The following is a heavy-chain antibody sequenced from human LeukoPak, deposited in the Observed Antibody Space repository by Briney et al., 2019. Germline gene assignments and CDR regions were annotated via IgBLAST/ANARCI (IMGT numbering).Heavy chain of an antibody. Sequence: GASGKLSCKASGYTFTSYHIDWVRQAPGQGPEWRGWMNAKSGHTGYAQNLEGRVTMTRDTSTNTAYMELRGLRSEDTAVYFCARGMFDNSGHYYYFYYASVVWGQGTTVTVSS. CDR1: GYTFTSYH. CDR2: MNAKSGHT. J-gene: IGHJ6*02. CDR3: ARGMFDNSGHYYYFYYASVV. D-gene: IGHD3-22*01. V-gene: IGHV1-8*01.